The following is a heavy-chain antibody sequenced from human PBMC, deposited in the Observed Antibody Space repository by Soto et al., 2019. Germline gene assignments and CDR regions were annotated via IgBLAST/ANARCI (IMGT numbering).Heavy chain of an antibody. CDR1: GFTFSSYS. CDR2: ISSSSSYI. CDR3: ARDSSGWGQFDY. Sequence: EVQLVESGGGLVKPGGSLRLSCAASGFTFSSYSMNWVRQAPGKGLEWVSSISSSSSYIYYADSVKGRFTISRDNAKNSLYLQMNSLRAEDTAVYYCARDSSGWGQFDYWGQGTLVTVSS. D-gene: IGHD6-19*01. J-gene: IGHJ4*02. V-gene: IGHV3-21*01.